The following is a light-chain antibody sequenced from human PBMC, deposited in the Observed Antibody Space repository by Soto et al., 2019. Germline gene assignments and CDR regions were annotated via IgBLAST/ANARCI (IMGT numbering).Light chain of an antibody. CDR1: QSISSW. J-gene: IGKJ1*01. V-gene: IGKV1-5*01. CDR2: DAS. CDR3: QQYNSSWT. Sequence: DIQMTQSPSTLSASVGVRVTITCRASQSISSWLAWYQQKPGKAPKLLIYDASSLESGVPSRFSGSGSGTEFTLTISSLQPYDFATYYCQQYNSSWTFGQGTKLDIK.